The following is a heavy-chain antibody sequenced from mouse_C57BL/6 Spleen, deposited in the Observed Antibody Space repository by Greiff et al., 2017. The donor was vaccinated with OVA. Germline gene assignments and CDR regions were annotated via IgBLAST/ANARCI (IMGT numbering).Heavy chain of an antibody. D-gene: IGHD1-1*01. CDR1: GFSLTSYG. CDR3: ARTEESSSYDEGFAY. CDR2: IWSDGST. V-gene: IGHV2-6*03. J-gene: IGHJ3*01. Sequence: VQLQQSGPGLVAPSQSLSITCTVSGFSLTSYGVHWVRQPPGKGLEWLVVIWSDGSTTYNSALKSRLSISKDNSKSQVFLKMNSLQTDDTAMYYCARTEESSSYDEGFAYWGQGTLVTVSA.